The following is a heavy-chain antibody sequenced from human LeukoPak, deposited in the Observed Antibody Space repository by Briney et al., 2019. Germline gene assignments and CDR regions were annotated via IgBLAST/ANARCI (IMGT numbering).Heavy chain of an antibody. J-gene: IGHJ4*02. V-gene: IGHV4-34*01. D-gene: IGHD5-12*01. CDR3: ARESVATGLH. Sequence: PSETLSLTCAVYGGSFSGYYWSWIRQPPGKGLEWIGEINHSGSTNYNPSLKSRVTISVDTSKNQFSLKLSSVTAADTAVYYCARESVATGLHWGQGTLVTVSS. CDR1: GGSFSGYY. CDR2: INHSGST.